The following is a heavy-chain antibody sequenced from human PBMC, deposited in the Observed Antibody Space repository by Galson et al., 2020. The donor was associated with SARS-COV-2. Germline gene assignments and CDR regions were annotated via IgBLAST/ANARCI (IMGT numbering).Heavy chain of an antibody. Sequence: GGSLRLSCAASGFSFSIYDMAWVRQSPGKGLEWLSAVSGSGDLTYYADSVQGRFTISRDNSMNTLYLQMNGLRVEDTAIYYCANWAPYFDLWGRGTLGTVSS. J-gene: IGHJ2*01. CDR3: ANWAPYFDL. V-gene: IGHV3-23*01. CDR2: VSGSGDLT. CDR1: GFSFSIYD. D-gene: IGHD3-16*01.